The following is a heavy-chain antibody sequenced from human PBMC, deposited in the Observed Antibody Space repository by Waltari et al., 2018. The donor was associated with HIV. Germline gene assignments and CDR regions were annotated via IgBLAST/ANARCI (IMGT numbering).Heavy chain of an antibody. CDR2: MNPNIGNT. J-gene: IGHJ4*02. V-gene: IGHV1-8*01. Sequence: QVQLVQSGAEVKKPGASVKVSCKAPGYTFTSYDINWVRQATGQGREWMGGMNPNIGNTSYAQKFQGRVTMTRNTSISTAFMEVSSLRSEDTAVYYCARVYYDSSGYYGAAGYWGQGTLVTVSS. CDR3: ARVYYDSSGYYGAAGY. CDR1: GYTFTSYD. D-gene: IGHD3-22*01.